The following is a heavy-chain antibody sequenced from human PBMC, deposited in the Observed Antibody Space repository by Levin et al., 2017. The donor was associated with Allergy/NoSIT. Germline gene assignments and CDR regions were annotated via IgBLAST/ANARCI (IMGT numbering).Heavy chain of an antibody. CDR3: ARNPLQSWLAYWYFDL. CDR2: IIPIFGTA. V-gene: IGHV1-69*01. D-gene: IGHD6-19*01. J-gene: IGHJ2*01. CDR1: GGTFSSYA. Sequence: KISCKASGGTFSSYAISWVRQAPGQGLEWMGGIIPIFGTANYAQKFRGRVTITADESTSTAYMELSSLRSEDTAVYYCARNPLQSWLAYWYFDLWGRGTLVTVSS.